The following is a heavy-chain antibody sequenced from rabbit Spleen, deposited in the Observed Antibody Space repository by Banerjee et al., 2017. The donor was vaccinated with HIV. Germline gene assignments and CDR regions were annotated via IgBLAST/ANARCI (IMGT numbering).Heavy chain of an antibody. J-gene: IGHJ4*01. CDR3: ARENGDNGGGYGRVDL. CDR2: INTHSGGST. Sequence: QSLEESGGDLVKPGGTLTLTCTASGFSFSSGYYWMWWVRQAPGKGLEWIACINTHSGGSTYYASWAKGRFTISKTPSTTVTLQMTSLTAADTATYFCARENGDNGGGYGRVDLWGPGTLVTVS. V-gene: IGHV1S40*01. D-gene: IGHD1-1*01. CDR1: GFSFSSGYY.